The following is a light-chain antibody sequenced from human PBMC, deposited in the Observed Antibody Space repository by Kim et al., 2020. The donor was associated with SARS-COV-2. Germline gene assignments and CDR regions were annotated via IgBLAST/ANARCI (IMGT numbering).Light chain of an antibody. CDR3: VQYATFPRT. V-gene: IGKV1-17*03. Sequence: AFVGDSVTFTWRASRYINIFLGWSQHNPEKAPKRLIHAASSLQSGVPSSFSGSGSGTEFTLTISSLQPEDFATYYFVQYATFPRTFGQGAKVDIK. CDR1: RYINIF. J-gene: IGKJ1*01. CDR2: AAS.